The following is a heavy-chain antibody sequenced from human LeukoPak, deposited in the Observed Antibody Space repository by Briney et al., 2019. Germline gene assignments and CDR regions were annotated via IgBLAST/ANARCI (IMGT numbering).Heavy chain of an antibody. Sequence: SETLSLTCAVYGGSFSGYYWSWIRQPPGKGLEWIGEINHSGSTNYNPPLKSRVTISVDTSKNQFSMKLSSVTAADTAVYYCARGALWFGELPTYWGQGTLVTVSS. CDR2: INHSGST. D-gene: IGHD3-10*01. V-gene: IGHV4-34*01. CDR1: GGSFSGYY. CDR3: ARGALWFGELPTY. J-gene: IGHJ4*02.